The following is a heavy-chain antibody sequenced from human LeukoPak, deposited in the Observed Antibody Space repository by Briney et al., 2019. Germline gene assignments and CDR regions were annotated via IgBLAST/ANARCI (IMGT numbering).Heavy chain of an antibody. V-gene: IGHV1-8*02. CDR3: ARQGQWLVSSDAFDI. CDR2: MNPNSGNT. Sequence: ASVKVSCKASGYTFTSYGISWVRQAPGQGLEWMGWMNPNSGNTGYAQKFQGRVTMTRNTSISTAYMELSSLRSEDTAVYYCARQGQWLVSSDAFDIWGQGTMVTVSS. CDR1: GYTFTSYG. J-gene: IGHJ3*02. D-gene: IGHD6-19*01.